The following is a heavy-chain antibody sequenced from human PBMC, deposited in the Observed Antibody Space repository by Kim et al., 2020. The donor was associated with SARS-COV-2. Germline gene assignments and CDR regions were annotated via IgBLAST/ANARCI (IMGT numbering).Heavy chain of an antibody. Sequence: ASVKVSCKASGYTFTSYYMHWVRQAPGQGLEWMGIINPSGGSTSYAQKFQGRVTMTRDTSTSTVYMELSSLRSEDTAVYYCGTRGYSYGYRYYYYGMDVWGQGTTVTVSS. CDR3: GTRGYSYGYRYYYYGMDV. D-gene: IGHD5-18*01. V-gene: IGHV1-46*03. J-gene: IGHJ6*02. CDR2: INPSGGST. CDR1: GYTFTSYY.